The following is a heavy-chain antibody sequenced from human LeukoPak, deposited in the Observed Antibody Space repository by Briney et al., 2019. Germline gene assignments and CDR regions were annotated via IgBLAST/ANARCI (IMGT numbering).Heavy chain of an antibody. CDR2: IIPIFGTA. CDR3: ARGSTQQLDYYYYYGMDV. Sequence: SVKVSCKASGGTFSGYAISWVRQAPGQGLEWMGGIIPIFGTANYAQKFQGRVTITADESTSTAYMELSSLRSEDTAVYYCARGSTQQLDYYYYYGMDVWGQGTTVTVSS. J-gene: IGHJ6*02. V-gene: IGHV1-69*13. CDR1: GGTFSGYA. D-gene: IGHD6-13*01.